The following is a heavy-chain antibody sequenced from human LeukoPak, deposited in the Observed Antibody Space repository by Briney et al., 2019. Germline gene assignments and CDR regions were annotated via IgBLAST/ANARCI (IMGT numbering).Heavy chain of an antibody. D-gene: IGHD3-16*01. CDR2: INPDSGGT. J-gene: IGHJ5*02. CDR1: GYTFNAYY. CDR3: ARELGGSYNWFDH. V-gene: IGHV1-2*06. Sequence: ASVKVSCKASGYTFNAYYMHWMRQAPGQGLEWMGRINPDSGGTNFAQRFQGRVTMTRDTSISTVYMELRRLRSDDTAVYYCARELGGSYNWFDHWGQGTLVTVSS.